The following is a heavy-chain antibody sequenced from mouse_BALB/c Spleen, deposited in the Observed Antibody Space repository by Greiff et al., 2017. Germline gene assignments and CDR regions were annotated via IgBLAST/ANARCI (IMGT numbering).Heavy chain of an antibody. D-gene: IGHD1-2*01. J-gene: IGHJ4*01. CDR1: GFTFSSFG. V-gene: IGHV5-17*02. Sequence: EVMLVESGGGLVQPGGSRKLSCAASGFTFSSFGMHWVRQAPEKGLEWVAYISSGSSTIYYADTVKGRFTISRDNPKNTLFLQMTSLRSEDTAMYYCARSLITTAPYYAMDYWGQGTSVTVSS. CDR3: ARSLITTAPYYAMDY. CDR2: ISSGSSTI.